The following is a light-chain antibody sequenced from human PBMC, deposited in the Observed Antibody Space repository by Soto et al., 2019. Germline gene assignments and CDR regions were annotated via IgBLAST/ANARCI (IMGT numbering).Light chain of an antibody. V-gene: IGKV3D-20*02. Sequence: EAVLTKSPGTLSLSHWERATLSCRASQSVSATYIAWYQQKSGQAPRLLLYGASSRATGIPDRFSGSGSGTEFTLTIDRLEPEDFALHYCQQRSHWPLTFGPATKVDIK. CDR3: QQRSHWPLT. CDR2: GAS. J-gene: IGKJ3*01. CDR1: QSVSATY.